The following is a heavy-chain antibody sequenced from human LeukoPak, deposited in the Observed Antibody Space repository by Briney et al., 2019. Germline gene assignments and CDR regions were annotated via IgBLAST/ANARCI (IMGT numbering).Heavy chain of an antibody. CDR1: GFTLSSYG. CDR2: ISGSGGST. V-gene: IGHV3-23*01. Sequence: GGSLRLSCAASGFTLSSYGMSWVRQAPGKGLEWVSAISGSGGSTYYADSVKGRFTISRDNSKNTLYLQMNSLRAEDTAVYYCAKDLLRYFDWLLPDPTDYWGQGTLVTVSS. J-gene: IGHJ4*02. D-gene: IGHD3-9*01. CDR3: AKDLLRYFDWLLPDPTDY.